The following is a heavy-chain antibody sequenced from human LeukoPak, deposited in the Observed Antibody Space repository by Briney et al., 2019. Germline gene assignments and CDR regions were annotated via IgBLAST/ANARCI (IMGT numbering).Heavy chain of an antibody. J-gene: IGHJ4*02. D-gene: IGHD3-10*01. V-gene: IGHV1-69*05. CDR2: IIPVFGVA. CDR1: GGTFSSQT. CDR3: ARGHYGSGF. Sequence: GASVKVSCKASGGTFSSQTINWVRQAPGGGLEWMGRIIPVFGVADYAQKFQGRVTITTDEPTSTGYMELSSLTFGDTAVYYCARGHYGSGFWGQGTLVIVSS.